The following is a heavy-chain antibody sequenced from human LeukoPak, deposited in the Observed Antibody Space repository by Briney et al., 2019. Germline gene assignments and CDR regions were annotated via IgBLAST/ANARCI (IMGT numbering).Heavy chain of an antibody. Sequence: SETLSLTCTVSRGSISSYYWSWFRQPPGKELEWIGYIYYSGSTNYNPSLKSRVTISVDTSKNQFSLKLSSVTAADTAVYYCARDHGYSYGFGFDYWGQGTLVTVSS. V-gene: IGHV4-59*12. CDR1: RGSISSYY. J-gene: IGHJ4*02. D-gene: IGHD5-18*01. CDR3: ARDHGYSYGFGFDY. CDR2: IYYSGST.